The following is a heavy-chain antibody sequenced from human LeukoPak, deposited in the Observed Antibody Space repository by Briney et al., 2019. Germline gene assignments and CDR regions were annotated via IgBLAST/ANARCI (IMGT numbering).Heavy chain of an antibody. CDR2: ISSSGSTI. J-gene: IGHJ3*02. CDR3: ARVDQSIVGATSGAFDI. Sequence: GGSLRLSCAASGFTFSSYGMHWVRQAPGKGLEWVSYISSSGSTIYYADSVKGRFTISRDNAKNSLYLQMNSLRAEDTAVYYCARVDQSIVGATSGAFDIWGQGTMVTVSS. V-gene: IGHV3-48*04. CDR1: GFTFSSYG. D-gene: IGHD1-26*01.